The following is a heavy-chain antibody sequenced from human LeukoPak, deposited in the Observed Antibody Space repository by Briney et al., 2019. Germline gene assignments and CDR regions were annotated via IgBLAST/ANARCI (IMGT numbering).Heavy chain of an antibody. CDR2: ISYDGSNK. J-gene: IGHJ3*02. V-gene: IGHV3-30*18. CDR3: AKDQSGVIPQGYRGSGAFDI. CDR1: GFTFSSYG. Sequence: PGGSLRLSCAASGFTFSSYGMHWVRQAPGKGLEWVAVISYDGSNKYYADSVKGRFTISRDNSKITLYLQMNSLRAEDTAVYYCAKDQSGVIPQGYRGSGAFDIWGQGTMVTVSS. D-gene: IGHD3-16*02.